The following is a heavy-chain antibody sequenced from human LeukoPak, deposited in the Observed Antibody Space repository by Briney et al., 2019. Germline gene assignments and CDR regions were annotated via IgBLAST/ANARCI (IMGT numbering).Heavy chain of an antibody. CDR3: ARIPRYYYGSGSYFDN. D-gene: IGHD3-10*01. V-gene: IGHV2-70*01. CDR1: GFSLSTSGMC. CDR2: IDWDDDK. Sequence: SGPTLVNPTQTLTLTCTFSGFSLSTSGMCVSWIRQPPGKALEWLALIDWDDDKYYSTSLKTRLTISKDTSKNQVVLTMTNMDPVDTATYYCARIPRYYYGSGSYFDNWGQGTLVTVPS. J-gene: IGHJ5*02.